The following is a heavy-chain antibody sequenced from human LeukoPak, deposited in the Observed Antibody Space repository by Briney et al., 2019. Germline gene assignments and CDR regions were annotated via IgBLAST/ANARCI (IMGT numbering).Heavy chain of an antibody. CDR3: VKISGEWSHLES. V-gene: IGHV3-30*02. J-gene: IGHJ4*02. CDR2: ITYDGGNK. Sequence: GGSLRLSCAASGLTFSRYGMHWVRQAPGKGLDWVAFITYDGGNKYYADSMKGRLTISRDNSKNMLYLQMNSLTAEDTAVYYCVKISGEWSHLESWGQGTLLTVSS. D-gene: IGHD3-3*01. CDR1: GLTFSRYG.